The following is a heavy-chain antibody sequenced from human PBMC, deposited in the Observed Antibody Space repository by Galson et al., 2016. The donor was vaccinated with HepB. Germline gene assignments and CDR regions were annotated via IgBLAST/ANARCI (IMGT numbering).Heavy chain of an antibody. Sequence: SVKVSCKASGYTFTTHGFSWVRQAPGQGLEWMGWISTYSGNTDYAEKFQGRVTMTTDTSTSTAYKELRSLRSDDTAVYYCARAGNGGVTSLMDVWGQGTTVTVS. V-gene: IGHV1-18*01. J-gene: IGHJ6*02. CDR1: GYTFTTHG. CDR3: ARAGNGGVTSLMDV. CDR2: ISTYSGNT. D-gene: IGHD2-8*02.